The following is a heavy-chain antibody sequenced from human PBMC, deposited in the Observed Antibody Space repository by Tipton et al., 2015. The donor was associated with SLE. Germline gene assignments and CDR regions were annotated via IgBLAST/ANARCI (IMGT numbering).Heavy chain of an antibody. Sequence: TLSLTCAVSGSSINSNNWWSWVRQPPGKGLEWIGEISHSGSTNYNPSLKSRVTISVDTSKNQFSLKLSSVTAADTAVYYCARAYDFLSGFDYWGQGTLVTVSS. V-gene: IGHV4-4*02. CDR2: ISHSGST. J-gene: IGHJ4*02. D-gene: IGHD3-3*01. CDR1: GSSINSNNW. CDR3: ARAYDFLSGFDY.